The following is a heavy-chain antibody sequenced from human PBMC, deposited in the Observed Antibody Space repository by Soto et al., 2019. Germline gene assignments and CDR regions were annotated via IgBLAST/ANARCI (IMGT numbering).Heavy chain of an antibody. CDR3: AREAPGDYDSSGYYYDVELDY. Sequence: ASVKVSCKASGYTFTSYAMHWVRQAPGQRLEWMGWISTYNGRTNFAQKVQGRVTMTTDTSTSTAYMELRSLRSDDTAVYYCAREAPGDYDSSGYYYDVELDYWGQGTLVTVSS. V-gene: IGHV1-18*01. CDR2: ISTYNGRT. J-gene: IGHJ4*02. CDR1: GYTFTSYA. D-gene: IGHD3-22*01.